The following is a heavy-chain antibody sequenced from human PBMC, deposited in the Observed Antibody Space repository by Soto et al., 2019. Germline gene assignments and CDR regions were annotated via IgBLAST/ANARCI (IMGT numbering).Heavy chain of an antibody. V-gene: IGHV4-39*01. CDR1: GGSISSSSYY. Sequence: PSETLSLTCTVSGGSISSSSYYWGWIRHPPGKGLEWIGSIYYSGSTYYNPSLKSRVTISVDTSKNQFSLKLSSVTAADTAVYYCARLERYYYDSSGSPDAFDIWGQGTMVTVSS. J-gene: IGHJ3*02. D-gene: IGHD3-22*01. CDR2: IYYSGST. CDR3: ARLERYYYDSSGSPDAFDI.